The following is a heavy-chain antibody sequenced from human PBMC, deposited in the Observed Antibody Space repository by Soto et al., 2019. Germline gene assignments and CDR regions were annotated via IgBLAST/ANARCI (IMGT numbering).Heavy chain of an antibody. D-gene: IGHD6-13*01. CDR3: ARAPLVGAAAGTDY. Sequence: SETLSLTCAVYGGSFSGYYWSWIRQPPGKGLEWIGEINHSGSTNYNPSLKSRVTISVDTSKNQFSLKLSSVTAADTAVYYCARAPLVGAAAGTDYWGQGTLLTVSS. CDR1: GGSFSGYY. CDR2: INHSGST. J-gene: IGHJ4*02. V-gene: IGHV4-34*01.